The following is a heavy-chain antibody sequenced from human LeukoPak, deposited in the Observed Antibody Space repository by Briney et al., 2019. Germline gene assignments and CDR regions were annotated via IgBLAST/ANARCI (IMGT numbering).Heavy chain of an antibody. D-gene: IGHD3-16*01. V-gene: IGHV1-2*02. CDR3: ARVRYRLAETYIDY. J-gene: IGHJ4*02. CDR2: INPNSGDT. CDR1: GYIFTGYY. Sequence: ASVKLSCKASGYIFTGYYMHWVRQAPGQGLEWMGWINPNSGDTNYAQKFQGRVTMTRDTSISTAYMELSRLRSDDTAVYYCARVRYRLAETYIDYWGQGTLVTVSS.